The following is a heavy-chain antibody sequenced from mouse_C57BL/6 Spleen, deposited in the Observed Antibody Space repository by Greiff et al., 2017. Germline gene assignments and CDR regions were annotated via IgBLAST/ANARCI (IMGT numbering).Heavy chain of an antibody. CDR1: GFTFSSYG. Sequence: EVHLVESGGDLVKPGGSLKLSCAASGFTFSSYGMSWVRQTPDQRLEWVATISSGGSYTYYPDNVKGRFPISRDNSNNTLYLQMSSLKSEDTAIYYCARLRPFDYWGQGTTLTVSS. V-gene: IGHV5-6*01. CDR2: ISSGGSYT. CDR3: ARLRPFDY. J-gene: IGHJ2*01.